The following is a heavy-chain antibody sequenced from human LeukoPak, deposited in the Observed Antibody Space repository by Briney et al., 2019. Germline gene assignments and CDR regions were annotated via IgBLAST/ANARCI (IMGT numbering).Heavy chain of an antibody. V-gene: IGHV3-30-3*01. CDR3: SSWEQQLVQDAFDI. Sequence: GGSLRLSCAASGFTFSSYAMHWVRQAPGKGLEWVAVISYDGSNKYYADSVKGRFTISRDNSKNTLYLQMNSLRAEDTAVYYCSSWEQQLVQDAFDIWGQGTMVTVSS. J-gene: IGHJ3*02. D-gene: IGHD6-13*01. CDR1: GFTFSSYA. CDR2: ISYDGSNK.